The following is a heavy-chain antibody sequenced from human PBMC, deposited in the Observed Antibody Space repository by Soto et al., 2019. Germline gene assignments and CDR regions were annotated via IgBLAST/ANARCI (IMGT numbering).Heavy chain of an antibody. V-gene: IGHV1-69*12. CDR3: ASALPGYYDSSGYSAFDI. CDR1: GGTFSSYA. CDR2: IIPIFGTA. J-gene: IGHJ3*02. Sequence: QVQLVQSGAEVKKPGSSVKVSCKASGGTFSSYAISWVRQAPGQGLAWMGGIIPIFGTANYAQKFQGRVTITADESTSTAYMELSSLRSEDTAVYYCASALPGYYDSSGYSAFDIWGQGTMVTVSS. D-gene: IGHD3-22*01.